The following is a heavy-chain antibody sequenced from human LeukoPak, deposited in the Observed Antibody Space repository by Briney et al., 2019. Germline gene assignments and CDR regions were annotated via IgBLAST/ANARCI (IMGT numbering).Heavy chain of an antibody. V-gene: IGHV3-15*01. CDR3: TWSGLKIES. Sequence: PGGSLRLSCAAPGFTFSNGWMSWVRQAPRKGLEWVGQIKTESDGATTDYAAPVKGRFTISRDDSKNTLFLQMNSLKTEDTALYYCTWSGLKIESWGQGTLVTVSS. D-gene: IGHD3-3*01. CDR1: GFTFSNGW. CDR2: IKTESDGATT. J-gene: IGHJ4*02.